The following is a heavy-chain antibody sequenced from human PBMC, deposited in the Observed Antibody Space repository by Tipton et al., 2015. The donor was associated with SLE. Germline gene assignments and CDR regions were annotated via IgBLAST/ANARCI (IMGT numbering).Heavy chain of an antibody. V-gene: IGHV3-43*01. D-gene: IGHD3-10*02. CDR1: GFTFDDYS. CDR3: AKEQRSGGHDRGYFDH. Sequence: GSLRLSCTASGFTFDDYSMHWVRQSPGRGLEWVSRISWAGDSPYYADSVKGRFIISRDNSKNSLYLQINSLTTDDTGYYYCAKEQRSGGHDRGYFDHWGQGTLVTVSS. J-gene: IGHJ4*02. CDR2: ISWAGDSP.